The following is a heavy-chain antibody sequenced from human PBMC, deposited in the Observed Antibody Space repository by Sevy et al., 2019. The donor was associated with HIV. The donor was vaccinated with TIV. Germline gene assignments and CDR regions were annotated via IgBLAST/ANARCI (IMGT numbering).Heavy chain of an antibody. J-gene: IGHJ5*02. CDR1: GFTFSSYE. CDR2: ISSSGSSI. V-gene: IGHV3-48*03. Sequence: GGSLRLSCEASGFTFSSYEMNWVRQAPGKGLEWISKISSSGSSIYYADSVKGRFTISRDNAKNSLNLQMNSLRAEDTAVYYCTRNGGAFDNGFDPWGQGTLVTVSS. D-gene: IGHD2-8*01. CDR3: TRNGGAFDNGFDP.